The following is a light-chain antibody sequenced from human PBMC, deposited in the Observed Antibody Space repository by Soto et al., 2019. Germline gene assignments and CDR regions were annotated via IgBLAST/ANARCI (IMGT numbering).Light chain of an antibody. CDR1: SSDVGSYNL. V-gene: IGLV2-23*01. Sequence: QSALTQPASVSGSPGQSITISCTGSSSDVGSYNLVSWYQHHPGKVPKVIIYEGCKRPSGVSIRFSGSKSGNTASLTISGLLAEDEADYYCCSYEGRSVVFGGGTKLTVL. CDR2: EGC. J-gene: IGLJ2*01. CDR3: CSYEGRSVV.